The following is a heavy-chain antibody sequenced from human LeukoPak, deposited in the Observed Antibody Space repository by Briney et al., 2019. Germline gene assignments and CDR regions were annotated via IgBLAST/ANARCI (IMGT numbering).Heavy chain of an antibody. Sequence: SETLSLTCTGSGGSISSYYWSWLRQPPGKGLEWIGYIYYSGSTNYNPSLKSRVTISVDTSKNQFSLNLSSVTAADTAVYYCARGPGPFDYWGQGTLVTVSS. CDR3: ARGPGPFDY. CDR1: GGSISSYY. CDR2: IYYSGST. V-gene: IGHV4-59*01. J-gene: IGHJ4*02.